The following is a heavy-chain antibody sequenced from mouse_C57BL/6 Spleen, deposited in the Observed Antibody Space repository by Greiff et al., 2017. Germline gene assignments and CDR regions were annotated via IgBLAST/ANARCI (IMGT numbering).Heavy chain of an antibody. CDR2: ISSGSSTI. CDR3: ARIADYYGSSHYAMDY. J-gene: IGHJ4*01. D-gene: IGHD1-1*01. Sequence: EVKLVESGGGLVKPGGSLKLSCAASGFTFSDYGMHWVRQAPEKGLEWVAYISSGSSTIYYADTVKGRFTISRDNAKNTLFLQMTSLRSEDTAMYYCARIADYYGSSHYAMDYWGQGTSVTVSS. CDR1: GFTFSDYG. V-gene: IGHV5-17*01.